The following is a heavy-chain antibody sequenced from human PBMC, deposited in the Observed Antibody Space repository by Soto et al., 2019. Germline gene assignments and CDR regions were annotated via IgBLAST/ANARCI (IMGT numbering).Heavy chain of an antibody. CDR2: IIPIFGTA. CDR1: GGTFSSYA. J-gene: IGHJ5*02. Sequence: SVKVSCKASGGTFSSYAISWVRQAPGQGLEWMGGIIPIFGTANYAQKFQGRVTITADESTSTAYMELSSLRSEDTAVYYCARGSWGYYYASSGYSENWFDPWGEGTVVTVS. D-gene: IGHD3-22*01. V-gene: IGHV1-69*13. CDR3: ARGSWGYYYASSGYSENWFDP.